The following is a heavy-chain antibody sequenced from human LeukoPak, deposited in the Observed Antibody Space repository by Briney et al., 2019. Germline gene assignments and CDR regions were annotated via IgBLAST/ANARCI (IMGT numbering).Heavy chain of an antibody. D-gene: IGHD3-10*01. CDR2: ISLIGGRI. Sequence: PGGSLRLSCAPSGFTFDDYAIHWVRQAPGEGLEWVSGISLIGGRISYADSVKGRFTISRDNAKNSPYRRMNSLRTQDTALNKGAKDSGRNWRQGTLVTLSS. V-gene: IGHV3-9*01. CDR3: AKDSGRN. J-gene: IGHJ4*02. CDR1: GFTFDDYA.